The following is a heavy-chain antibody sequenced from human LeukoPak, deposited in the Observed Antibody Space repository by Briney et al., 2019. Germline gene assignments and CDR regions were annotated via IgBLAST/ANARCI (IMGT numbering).Heavy chain of an antibody. CDR2: ISYDGSNK. D-gene: IGHD3-10*01. J-gene: IGHJ4*02. CDR1: GFTFSSYA. Sequence: GGSLRLSCAASGFTFSSYAMSWVRQAPGKGLEWVAVISYDGSNKYYADSVKGRFTISRDNSKNTLYLQMNSLRAEDTAVYYCARDQYYYGSGSFDYWGQGTLVTVSS. CDR3: ARDQYYYGSGSFDY. V-gene: IGHV3-30-3*01.